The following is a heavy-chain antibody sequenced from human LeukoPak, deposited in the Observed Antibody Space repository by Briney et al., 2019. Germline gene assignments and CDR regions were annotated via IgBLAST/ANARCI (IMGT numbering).Heavy chain of an antibody. Sequence: GSLRLSFAASGFLFRTYSMNWVRPAPGKGLEWVSSISSSSSYIYYADSVKGRVTISRDNAKNSLYLQMNSLRAEDTAVYYCARGYYDTLTGPDYWGQGTLVTVSS. V-gene: IGHV3-21*01. D-gene: IGHD3-9*01. CDR1: GFLFRTYS. CDR3: ARGYYDTLTGPDY. CDR2: ISSSSSYI. J-gene: IGHJ4*02.